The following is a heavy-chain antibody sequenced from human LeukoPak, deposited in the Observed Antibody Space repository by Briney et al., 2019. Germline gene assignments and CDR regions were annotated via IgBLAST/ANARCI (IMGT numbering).Heavy chain of an antibody. CDR3: ARGGSGSYYWFKGYFDD. D-gene: IGHD1-26*01. Sequence: ASVKVSCKASGYTFTNYDINWVRQATGQGLEWMGWMNPNSGNTGYAQKFQGRVTMTRNTSISTAYMELSSLRSEDTAVYYCARGGSGSYYWFKGYFDDWGQGTRVTVSS. J-gene: IGHJ4*02. CDR1: GYTFTNYD. V-gene: IGHV1-8*01. CDR2: MNPNSGNT.